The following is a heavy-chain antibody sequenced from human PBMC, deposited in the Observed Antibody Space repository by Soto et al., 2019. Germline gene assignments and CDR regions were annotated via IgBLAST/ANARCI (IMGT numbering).Heavy chain of an antibody. Sequence: PAGSLRLSCSASGVTFSSYAMSGVRQAPGKGLEWVSAISGSGGSTYYADSVKGRFTISRDNSKNTLYLQMNSLRAEDTAVYYCAKDAPYYYGSGAAWFEPWGQGTLVTVSS. CDR3: AKDAPYYYGSGAAWFEP. CDR1: GVTFSSYA. J-gene: IGHJ5*02. V-gene: IGHV3-23*01. CDR2: ISGSGGST. D-gene: IGHD3-10*01.